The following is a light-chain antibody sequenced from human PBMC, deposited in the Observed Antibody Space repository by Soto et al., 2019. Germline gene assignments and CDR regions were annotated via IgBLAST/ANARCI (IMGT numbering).Light chain of an antibody. Sequence: QSALTQPASVSGSPGQSITMSCTGTSSDVGGYNYVSWYQQHPGKAPKLMIYDVSTRPSGVSNRFSGSKSGNTASLTISGLQAEDEADYYCSSYTSSSTLVFGGGTKLTV. CDR3: SSYTSSSTLV. CDR1: SSDVGGYNY. CDR2: DVS. J-gene: IGLJ2*01. V-gene: IGLV2-14*01.